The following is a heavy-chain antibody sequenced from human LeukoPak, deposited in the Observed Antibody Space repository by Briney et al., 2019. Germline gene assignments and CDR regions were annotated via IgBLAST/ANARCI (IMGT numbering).Heavy chain of an antibody. CDR1: GFTFSTYN. V-gene: IGHV3-21*04. CDR2: ITSSSAYT. CDR3: AIERQFSSGWYYFDY. D-gene: IGHD6-19*01. Sequence: GGSLRLSCAASGFTFSTYNMNWVRQTPGKGLEWVSSITSSSAYTFYADSVKGRFTISRDNSKTTVILQMNSLRAEDTAVYYCAIERQFSSGWYYFDYWGQGILVTVSS. J-gene: IGHJ4*02.